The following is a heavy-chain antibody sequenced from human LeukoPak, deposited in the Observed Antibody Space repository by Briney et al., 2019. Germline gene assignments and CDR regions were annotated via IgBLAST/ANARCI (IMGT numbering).Heavy chain of an antibody. Sequence: PSETLSLTCTVSGGSISSYYWSWIRQPPGKGLEWIGYIYYSGTTNYNPSLKSRVSISLDTSKNQFSLKLSSVTAADTAVYYCASSRVGASYYYGMDVWGQGTTVTVSS. V-gene: IGHV4-59*01. D-gene: IGHD1-26*01. CDR2: IYYSGTT. CDR1: GGSISSYY. CDR3: ASSRVGASYYYGMDV. J-gene: IGHJ6*02.